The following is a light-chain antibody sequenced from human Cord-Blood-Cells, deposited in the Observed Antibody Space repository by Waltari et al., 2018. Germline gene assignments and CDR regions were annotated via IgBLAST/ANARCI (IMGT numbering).Light chain of an antibody. CDR1: SSDVGGYNY. Sequence: QSALTQPASVSGSPGQSITISCTGTSSDVGGYNYVSWYQQPPGKAPTLMIYDVSNRPSGVSNRLSGSKSGNTASLTISGLQAEDEADYYCSSYTSSSTWVFGGGTKLTVL. J-gene: IGLJ3*02. V-gene: IGLV2-14*01. CDR3: SSYTSSSTWV. CDR2: DVS.